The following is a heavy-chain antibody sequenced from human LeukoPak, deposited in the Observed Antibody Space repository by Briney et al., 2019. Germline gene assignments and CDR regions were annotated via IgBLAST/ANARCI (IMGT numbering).Heavy chain of an antibody. CDR3: ARAGIAVAGMRGRVFWFDP. J-gene: IGHJ5*01. CDR2: IYTSGST. V-gene: IGHV4-4*07. D-gene: IGHD6-19*01. CDR1: GGSISSYY. Sequence: PSETLSLTCTVSGGSISSYYWSWIRQPAGKGLEWIGRIYTSGSTNYNPSLKSRVTMSVDTSKNQFSLKLSSVTAADTAVYYCARAGIAVAGMRGRVFWFDPWGQGTLVTVSS.